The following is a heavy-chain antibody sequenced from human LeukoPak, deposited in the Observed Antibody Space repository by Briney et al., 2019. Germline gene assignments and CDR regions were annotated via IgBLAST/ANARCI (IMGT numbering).Heavy chain of an antibody. V-gene: IGHV3-74*01. J-gene: IGHJ4*02. D-gene: IGHD1-26*01. CDR3: ARDTAIVGAPTYRDY. CDR2: INTDGSST. CDR1: GFTFSSYW. Sequence: GGSVRLSCAASGFTFSSYWMHWVRQAPGKGLVWVSRINTDGSSTSYADSVKGRFTISRDNAKNTLYLQMNSLRAEDTAVYYCARDTAIVGAPTYRDYWGQGTLVTVSS.